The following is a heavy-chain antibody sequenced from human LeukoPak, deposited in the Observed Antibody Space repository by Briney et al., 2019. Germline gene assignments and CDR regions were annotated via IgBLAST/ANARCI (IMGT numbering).Heavy chain of an antibody. CDR2: ISGSGDST. Sequence: QTGGSLRLSCAASGFTFSTFAMNWVRQAPGKGLEWVSAISGSGDSTYFGDSVKGRFTISRDNSKSVLYLQMNTLRAEDTAVYYCSRDSSGWLQDAFDIWGQGTMVTVSS. J-gene: IGHJ3*02. D-gene: IGHD6-19*01. CDR1: GFTFSTFA. V-gene: IGHV3-23*01. CDR3: SRDSSGWLQDAFDI.